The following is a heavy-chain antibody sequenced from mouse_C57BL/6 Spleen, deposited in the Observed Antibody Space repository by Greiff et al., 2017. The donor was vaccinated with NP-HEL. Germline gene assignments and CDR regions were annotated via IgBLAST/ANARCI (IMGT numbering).Heavy chain of an antibody. CDR1: GYTFTDYY. J-gene: IGHJ3*01. CDR2: INPYNGGT. Sequence: VQLKQSGPVLVKPGASVKMSCKASGYTFTDYYMNWVKQSHGKSLEWIGVINPYNGGTSYNQKFKGKATLTVDKSSSTAYMELNSLTSEDSAVYYCATIYYDYDGFAYWGQGTLVTVSA. CDR3: ATIYYDYDGFAY. D-gene: IGHD2-4*01. V-gene: IGHV1-19*01.